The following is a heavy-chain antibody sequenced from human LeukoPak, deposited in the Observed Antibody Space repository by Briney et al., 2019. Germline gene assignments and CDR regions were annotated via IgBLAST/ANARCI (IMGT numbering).Heavy chain of an antibody. Sequence: GASVKVSCKASGYTFSNYDFSWVRQAPGKGLEWMGWISPYNGNTDSAQKFQGRVTLTTDTSTSTAYMELRSLTSDDTAVYYCATGGGDWYSDLWGRGTLVTVSS. J-gene: IGHJ2*01. CDR2: ISPYNGNT. D-gene: IGHD3-10*01. CDR1: GYTFSNYD. V-gene: IGHV1-18*01. CDR3: ATGGGDWYSDL.